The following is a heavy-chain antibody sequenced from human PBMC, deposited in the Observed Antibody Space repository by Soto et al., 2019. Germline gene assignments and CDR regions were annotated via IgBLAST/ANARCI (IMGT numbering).Heavy chain of an antibody. Sequence: QVQLQESGPGLVRPSETLSLTCTSSGGSVNSGTYYGNWIRQPTGKGLEWLGYIFYSGKTNYKPRVRSRVTISVDTTRNQFSLKLSSVTAADTAVYYCARSYTLMVAALGEWGQGTLVTVSS. CDR1: GGSVNSGTYY. CDR3: ARSYTLMVAALGE. V-gene: IGHV4-61*01. CDR2: IFYSGKT. J-gene: IGHJ1*01. D-gene: IGHD3-16*01.